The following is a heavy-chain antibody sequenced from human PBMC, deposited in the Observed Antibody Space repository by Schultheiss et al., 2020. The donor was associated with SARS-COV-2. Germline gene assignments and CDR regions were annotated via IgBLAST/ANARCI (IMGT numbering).Heavy chain of an antibody. CDR2: MNPNSGGT. CDR1: GYTFTSYE. V-gene: IGHV1-8*01. D-gene: IGHD1-14*01. CDR3: ARDRMMGGSWFDP. J-gene: IGHJ5*02. Sequence: ASVKVSCKASGYTFTSYEINWVRQATGQGLEWVEWMNPNSGGTNYAQKFQGRVTMTTDTSTSTAYMELRSLRSDDTAVYYCARDRMMGGSWFDPWGQGTLVTVSS.